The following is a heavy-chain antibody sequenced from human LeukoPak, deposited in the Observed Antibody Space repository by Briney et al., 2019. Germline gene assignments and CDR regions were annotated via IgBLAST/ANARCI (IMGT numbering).Heavy chain of an antibody. J-gene: IGHJ6*02. D-gene: IGHD4-17*01. Sequence: PGRSLRLSCAASGFTFSSYGMHWVRQAPGKGLEWVAVISYDGSNKYYADSVKGRFTISRDNSKNTLYLQVNSLRAEDTAVYYCAKDRATVTYYYYYGMDVWGQGTTVTVSS. CDR2: ISYDGSNK. V-gene: IGHV3-30*18. CDR3: AKDRATVTYYYYYGMDV. CDR1: GFTFSSYG.